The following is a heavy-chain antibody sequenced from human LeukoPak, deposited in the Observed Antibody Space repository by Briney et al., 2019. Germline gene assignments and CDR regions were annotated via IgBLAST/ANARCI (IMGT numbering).Heavy chain of an antibody. V-gene: IGHV1-18*01. CDR3: ARTIYSGSYYFDY. D-gene: IGHD1-26*01. J-gene: IGHJ4*02. CDR2: ITASNTNT. Sequence: ASVKVSCKASGYKFIIYGVTWLRQAPGQGLEWMGSITASNTNTSYAQKLQGRVTMTTDTSTSTAYMEMRSLRSDDTAVYYCARTIYSGSYYFDYWGQGTLVTVSS. CDR1: GYKFIIYG.